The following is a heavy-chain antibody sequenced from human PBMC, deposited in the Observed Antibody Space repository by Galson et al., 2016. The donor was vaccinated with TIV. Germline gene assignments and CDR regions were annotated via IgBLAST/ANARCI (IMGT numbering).Heavy chain of an antibody. CDR1: GYTVTTYY. D-gene: IGHD3-3*01. Sequence: SVKVSCKACGYTVTTYYIHWVRQGPGQGLEWMVIINPSGGGTTYAQNFQGRITMTRDTSTGTVYMALSSLRSEDTAVYYCATVHSGGGFFYFYYMDVWGKGTTVTVSS. V-gene: IGHV1-46*01. CDR3: ATVHSGGGFFYFYYMDV. J-gene: IGHJ6*03. CDR2: INPSGGGT.